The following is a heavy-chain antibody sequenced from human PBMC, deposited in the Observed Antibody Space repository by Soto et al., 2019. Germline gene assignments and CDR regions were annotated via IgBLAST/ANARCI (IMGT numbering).Heavy chain of an antibody. CDR2: IYHSGST. CDR1: GGSISSSNW. D-gene: IGHD5-18*01. CDR3: ARKSADSGYSYGF. Sequence: SETLSLTCAVSGGSISSSNWWSWVRQPPGKGLEWIGEIYHSGSTNYNPSLKSRVTISVDKSKNQFSLKLSSVTAADTAVYYCARKSADSGYSYGFWGQGTLVTVSS. V-gene: IGHV4-4*02. J-gene: IGHJ4*02.